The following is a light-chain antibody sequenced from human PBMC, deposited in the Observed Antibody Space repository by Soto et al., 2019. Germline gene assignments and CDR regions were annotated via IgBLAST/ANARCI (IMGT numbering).Light chain of an antibody. J-gene: IGKJ5*01. Sequence: DIQMTQSPSSLSASVGDRVTITCRASQSISSYLNWYQQKPGKAPKLLIYAASSLQSGVPSRFSGSGSGTDFTLTIDSLQPEDFATYYCQQSYTTPRITFGQGTRLENK. V-gene: IGKV1-39*01. CDR2: AAS. CDR3: QQSYTTPRIT. CDR1: QSISSY.